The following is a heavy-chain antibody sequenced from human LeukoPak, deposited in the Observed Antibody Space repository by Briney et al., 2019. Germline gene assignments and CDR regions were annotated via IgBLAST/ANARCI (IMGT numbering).Heavy chain of an antibody. V-gene: IGHV3-48*01. CDR3: ARKGIDYDILTGFDP. CDR2: ISGSSKTM. J-gene: IGHJ5*02. D-gene: IGHD3-9*01. Sequence: GGSLRLSCEASGFTFSRYSMNWVRQAPRKGLEWLSYISGSSKTMYYADSVKGRFTISRDNAKNSLYLQMNSLRAEDTAVYYCARKGIDYDILTGFDPWGQGTLATVS. CDR1: GFTFSRYS.